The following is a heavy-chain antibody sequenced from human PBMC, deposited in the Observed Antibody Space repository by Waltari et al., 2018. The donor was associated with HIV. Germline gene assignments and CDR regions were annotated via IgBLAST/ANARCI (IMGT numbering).Heavy chain of an antibody. Sequence: QLQESGPGLVKPSETLSLTCRVPGAGLTDDYWLWIRQPPGKGLEWIGTIYYTGRKNYSPSLKSRLTLSVDRSANNLSLRLKSVTAADTAVYYCTRSLHILAGSSQGDLAYWGQGILVAVSS. CDR3: TRSLHILAGSSQGDLAY. CDR2: IYYTGRK. J-gene: IGHJ4*02. V-gene: IGHV4-59*08. CDR1: GAGLTDDY. D-gene: IGHD3-9*01.